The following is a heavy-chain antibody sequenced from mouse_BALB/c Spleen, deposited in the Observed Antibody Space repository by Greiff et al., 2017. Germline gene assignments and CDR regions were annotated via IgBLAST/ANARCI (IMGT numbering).Heavy chain of an antibody. CDR2: IRNKANGYTT. Sequence: EVQRVESGGGLVQPGGSLRLSCATSGFTFTDYYMSWVRQPPGKALEWLGFIRNKANGYTTEYSASVKGRFTISRDNSQSILYLQMNTLRAEDSATYYCARDGDAMDYWGQGTSVTVSS. CDR1: GFTFTDYY. J-gene: IGHJ4*01. V-gene: IGHV7-3*02. CDR3: ARDGDAMDY.